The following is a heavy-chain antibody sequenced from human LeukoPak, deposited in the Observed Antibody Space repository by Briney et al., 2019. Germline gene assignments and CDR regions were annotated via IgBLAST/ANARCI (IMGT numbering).Heavy chain of an antibody. D-gene: IGHD2-2*01. CDR1: GYTLTELS. CDR3: AAFRFCSSTSCYLIFDY. Sequence: ASVKVSCKVSGYTLTELSMHWVRQAPGKGLEWMGGFDPEDGETIYAQKFQGRVTMTEDTSTGTAYMELSSLRSEDTAVYYCAAFRFCSSTSCYLIFDYWGQGALVTVSS. V-gene: IGHV1-24*01. J-gene: IGHJ4*02. CDR2: FDPEDGET.